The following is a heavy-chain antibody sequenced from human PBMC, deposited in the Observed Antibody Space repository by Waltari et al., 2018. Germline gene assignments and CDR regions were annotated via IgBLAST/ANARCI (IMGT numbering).Heavy chain of an antibody. J-gene: IGHJ3*02. CDR1: GFTFSISW. Sequence: VKLVGTGGGMVKPGGSLSLACSASGFTFSISWLSRVRQAPGKGLEWVGRIKSKTDGETTDYAAPVKGRFTISSDDSKNTLFLQMDSLKSEDTAVYYCTTGGVKGPHDAFDIWGQGTIVTVSS. V-gene: IGHV3-15*01. CDR3: TTGGVKGPHDAFDI. CDR2: IKSKTDGETT. D-gene: IGHD2-8*01.